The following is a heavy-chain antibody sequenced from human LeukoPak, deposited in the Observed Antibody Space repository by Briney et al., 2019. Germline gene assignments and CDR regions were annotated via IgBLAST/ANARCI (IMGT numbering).Heavy chain of an antibody. CDR1: GGSISSYY. Sequence: SETLSLTCTVSGGSISSYYWSWIRQPPGKGLEWIGYIYYSGSINYNPPLKSRVTISVDTSKNQFSLKLSSVTAADTAVYYCARVTYGSSPDYYYYYYMDVWGKGTTVTVSS. CDR3: ARVTYGSSPDYYYYYYMDV. D-gene: IGHD6-13*01. CDR2: IYYSGSI. J-gene: IGHJ6*03. V-gene: IGHV4-59*01.